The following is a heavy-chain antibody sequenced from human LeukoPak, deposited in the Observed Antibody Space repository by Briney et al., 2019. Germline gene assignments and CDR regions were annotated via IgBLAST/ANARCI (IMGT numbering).Heavy chain of an antibody. CDR3: ARALTRFGELFDAFDI. Sequence: ASVKVSCKASGYTFISYGITWVRQAPGQGLEWMGWISAYNGNTNSAQKVQGRVTMTRDTSTSTAYMELRSLRSDDTAVYYCARALTRFGELFDAFDIWGQGTMVTVSS. D-gene: IGHD3-10*01. J-gene: IGHJ3*02. CDR1: GYTFISYG. CDR2: ISAYNGNT. V-gene: IGHV1-18*01.